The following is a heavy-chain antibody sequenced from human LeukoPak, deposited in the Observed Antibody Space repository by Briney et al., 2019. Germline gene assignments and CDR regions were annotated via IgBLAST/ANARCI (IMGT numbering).Heavy chain of an antibody. Sequence: ASVKVSCKASGYTFTSYYIDWVRQAPGQGLEWMGVINPSGGSTRYAQKFQGRVTMTGDPSTRTVYMELSSPTSDDTAVYCCARGTTDAYWGQGTPVTVSS. J-gene: IGHJ4*02. CDR1: GYTFTSYY. CDR3: ARGTTDAY. D-gene: IGHD1-1*01. CDR2: INPSGGST. V-gene: IGHV1-46*01.